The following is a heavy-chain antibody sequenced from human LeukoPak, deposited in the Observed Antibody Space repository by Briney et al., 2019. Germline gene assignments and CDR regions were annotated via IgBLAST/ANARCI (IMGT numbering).Heavy chain of an antibody. Sequence: SETLSLTCTVSGYSISSGYYWGWIRQPPGKGLEWIGSIYHSGSTYYNPSLKSRVTISVDTSKNQFSLKLSSVTAADTAVYYCARVLPGFSHYFDYWGQGTLVSVSS. V-gene: IGHV4-38-2*02. CDR2: IYHSGST. J-gene: IGHJ4*02. CDR3: ARVLPGFSHYFDY. CDR1: GYSISSGYY. D-gene: IGHD2/OR15-2a*01.